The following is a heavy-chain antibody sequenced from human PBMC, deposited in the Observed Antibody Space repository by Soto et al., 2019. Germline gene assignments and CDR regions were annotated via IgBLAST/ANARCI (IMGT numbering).Heavy chain of an antibody. Sequence: GPVEVSFKASGYTLTRYYIDWGRQGPGQGLEWMGWINPNSGGTNYAQTFQGWVTMTRDTSISTAYMELSRLRSDDTAVNYCASSRRYYYDTTGLDAFDVWGQGTMVTVSS. CDR2: INPNSGGT. D-gene: IGHD3-22*01. CDR1: GYTLTRYY. J-gene: IGHJ3*01. CDR3: ASSRRYYYDTTGLDAFDV. V-gene: IGHV1-2*04.